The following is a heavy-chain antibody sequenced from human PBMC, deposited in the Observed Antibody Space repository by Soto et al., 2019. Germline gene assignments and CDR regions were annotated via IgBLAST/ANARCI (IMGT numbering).Heavy chain of an antibody. J-gene: IGHJ4*02. CDR1: GFTFTSSA. CDR2: IVVGSGNT. V-gene: IGHV1-58*02. Sequence: QMQLVQSGPEVKKPGTSVKVSCKASGFTFTSSAMQWVRQARGQRLEWIGWIVVGSGNTNYAQKFQERVTXXRXMXXSTAYMELSSLRSEDTAVYYCAATGDYGDYDGRGYWGQGTLVTVSS. CDR3: AATGDYGDYDGRGY. D-gene: IGHD4-17*01.